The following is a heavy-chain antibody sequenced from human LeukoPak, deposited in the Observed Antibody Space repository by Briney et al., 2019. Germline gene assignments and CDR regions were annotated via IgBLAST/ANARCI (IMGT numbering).Heavy chain of an antibody. Sequence: GGSLRLSCAASGFTFSDYYMNWIRQAPGKGLEWVSVIYSGGSTYYADSVKGRFTISRDNSKNTLYLQMNSLRAEDTAVYYCARHYYDSSGYYAYYFDYWGQGTLVTVSS. J-gene: IGHJ4*02. CDR3: ARHYYDSSGYYAYYFDY. CDR2: IYSGGST. D-gene: IGHD3-22*01. CDR1: GFTFSDYY. V-gene: IGHV3-66*04.